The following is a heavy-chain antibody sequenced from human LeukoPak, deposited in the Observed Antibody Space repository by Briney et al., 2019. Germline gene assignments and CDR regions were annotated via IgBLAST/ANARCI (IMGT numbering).Heavy chain of an antibody. CDR2: INHSGST. Sequence: SETLSLTCAVYGGFFSGYYWSWIRQPPGKGLEWIGEINHSGSTKYNPSLKSRVTISVDTSKNQFSLKLSSVTAADTAMYYCARASPEGGYYPSGSPLPVDYWGQGTLVTVSS. CDR3: ARASPEGGYYPSGSPLPVDY. V-gene: IGHV4-34*01. CDR1: GGFFSGYY. J-gene: IGHJ4*02. D-gene: IGHD3-10*01.